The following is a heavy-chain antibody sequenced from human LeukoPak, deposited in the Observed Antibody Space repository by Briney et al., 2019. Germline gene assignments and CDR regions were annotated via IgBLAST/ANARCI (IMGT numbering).Heavy chain of an antibody. CDR3: ARGLASLVRSHNWFDP. J-gene: IGHJ5*02. V-gene: IGHV4-39*01. CDR1: GGSISSSSYY. D-gene: IGHD6-13*01. CDR2: IYFSGST. Sequence: KPSETLSLTCTVSGGSISSSSYYWGWIRQPPGKGLEWIGNIYFSGSTYYNPSLKSRVTISVDTSKNQFSLKLSSVTAADTAMYYCARGLASLVRSHNWFDPWGQGTLVTVSS.